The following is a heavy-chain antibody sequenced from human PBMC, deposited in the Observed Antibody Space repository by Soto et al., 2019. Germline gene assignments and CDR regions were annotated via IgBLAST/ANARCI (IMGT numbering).Heavy chain of an antibody. CDR3: ARTDKYNSQSSGWANRFDY. V-gene: IGHV3-23*01. CDR2: FTSGGST. J-gene: IGHJ4*02. Sequence: VQPLESGGDLVQPGGSLRLSCAASGFIFSNYAMTWVRQAPGKGPEWVSTFTSGGSTYYRDTVKGRFTISRDNSKNTLYLQMNSLRAEDTAVYYCARTDKYNSQSSGWANRFDYWGQGTLVTVSS. CDR1: GFIFSNYA. D-gene: IGHD6-19*01.